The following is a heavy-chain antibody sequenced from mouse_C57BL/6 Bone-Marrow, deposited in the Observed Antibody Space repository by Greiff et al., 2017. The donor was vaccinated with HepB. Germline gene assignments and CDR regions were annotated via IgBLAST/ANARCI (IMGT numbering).Heavy chain of an antibody. Sequence: QVQLQQPGAELVKPGASVKLSCKASGYTFTSYWMQWVKQRPGQGLEWIGEIDPSDSYTNYNQKFKGKATLTVDTSSSTAYMQLSSLISEDSAVYYCARLVTTVDLPYWYFDVWGTGTTVTVSS. J-gene: IGHJ1*03. CDR3: ARLVTTVDLPYWYFDV. CDR1: GYTFTSYW. D-gene: IGHD1-1*01. V-gene: IGHV1-50*01. CDR2: IDPSDSYT.